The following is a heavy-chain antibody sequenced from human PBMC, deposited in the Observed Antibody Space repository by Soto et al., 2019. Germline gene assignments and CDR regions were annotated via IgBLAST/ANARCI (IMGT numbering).Heavy chain of an antibody. Sequence: QVQLVQSGAEVKKPGASVKVSCKASRYTFTSYYMHWVRQAPGQGLEWMGIINPSGGSTSYAQKFQGRVTMTRDTSTSTVYMELSSLRSEDTAVYYCARSGIVGANRVLYYYYGMDVWGQGTTVTVSS. CDR1: RYTFTSYY. CDR3: ARSGIVGANRVLYYYYGMDV. J-gene: IGHJ6*02. D-gene: IGHD1-26*01. CDR2: INPSGGST. V-gene: IGHV1-46*01.